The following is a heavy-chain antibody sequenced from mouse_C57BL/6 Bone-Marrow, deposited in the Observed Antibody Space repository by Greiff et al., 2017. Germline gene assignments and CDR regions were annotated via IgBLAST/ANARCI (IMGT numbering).Heavy chain of an antibody. J-gene: IGHJ4*01. V-gene: IGHV7-3*01. D-gene: IGHD2-12*01. CDR3: ACDSYYYAMDY. Sequence: EVKLVESGGGLVQPGGSLSLSCAASGFTFTDYYMSWVRQPPGKALEWLGFIRNKANGYTYDSPASVKGRISTSSDNSQRILYLTMNALRAEDSATYYCACDSYYYAMDYWGQGTSVTVAS. CDR2: IRNKANGYTY. CDR1: GFTFTDYY.